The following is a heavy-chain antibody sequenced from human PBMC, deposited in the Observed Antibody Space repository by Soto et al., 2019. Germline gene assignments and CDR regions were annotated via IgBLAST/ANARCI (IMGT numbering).Heavy chain of an antibody. CDR3: AIVLIYCGRHSYGHDGLDI. CDR2: ISAYNGNT. V-gene: IGHV1-18*01. J-gene: IGHJ3*01. D-gene: IGHD2-21*01. Sequence: RWAQHAKGQGLELVGWISAYNGNTNYAQKLQGRVTMTTDTSTSTAYMELRSLRSDDTAVYYCAIVLIYCGRHSYGHDGLDIRGEATMVSVSS.